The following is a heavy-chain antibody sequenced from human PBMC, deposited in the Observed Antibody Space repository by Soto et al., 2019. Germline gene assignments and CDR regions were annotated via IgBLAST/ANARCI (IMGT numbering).Heavy chain of an antibody. CDR3: AREWKRYDRAVGGRDV. CDR1: GGTFSSYA. D-gene: IGHD3-22*01. J-gene: IGHJ6*02. CDR2: IIPIFGTA. Sequence: ASVKVSCKASGGTFSSYAISWVRQAPGQGLEWMGGIIPIFGTANYAQKFQGRVTITADESTSTAYMELSSRRSEDTAVYYCAREWKRYDRAVGGRDVGGQGTTVTVSS. V-gene: IGHV1-69*13.